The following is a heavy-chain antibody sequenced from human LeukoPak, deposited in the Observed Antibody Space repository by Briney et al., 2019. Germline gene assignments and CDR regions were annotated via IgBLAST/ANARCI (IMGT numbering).Heavy chain of an antibody. CDR1: GYTFTGYY. CDR2: INPNSGGT. D-gene: IGHD5-24*01. Sequence: ASVKVSCKASGYTFTGYYMHWVRQAPGQGLEWMGWINPNSGGTNYAQKFQGWVTMTRDTSISTAYMELSRLRSDDTAVYYCARMITRWLSSSEYYFDYWGQGTLVTVSS. CDR3: ARMITRWLSSSEYYFDY. V-gene: IGHV1-2*04. J-gene: IGHJ4*02.